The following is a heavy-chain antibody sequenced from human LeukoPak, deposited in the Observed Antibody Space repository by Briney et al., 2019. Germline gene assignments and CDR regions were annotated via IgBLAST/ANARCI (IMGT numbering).Heavy chain of an antibody. D-gene: IGHD3-22*01. Sequence: SETLSLTCTAPGDSISSSSYYWGWIRQSPGKGLEWIGSIYYSGSTYYNPSLQSRVVISVDTSKNQFSLKLSSVTAADTAVYYCARQPYYYDSSGQALRSFDFWGQGTLVTVSS. CDR1: GDSISSSSYY. V-gene: IGHV4-39*01. CDR3: ARQPYYYDSSGQALRSFDF. J-gene: IGHJ4*02. CDR2: IYYSGST.